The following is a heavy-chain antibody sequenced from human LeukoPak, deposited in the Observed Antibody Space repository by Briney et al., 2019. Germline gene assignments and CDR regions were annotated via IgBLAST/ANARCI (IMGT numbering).Heavy chain of an antibody. Sequence: GGSLRLSCTASGFPFSNYWMSWVRQAPGKGLEWVSAISGSGGSTYYADSVKGRFAISRDNSKNTLYLQMNSLRAEDTAVYYCAKEPDYGDGYWGQGTLVTVSS. D-gene: IGHD4-17*01. CDR1: GFPFSNYW. CDR3: AKEPDYGDGY. CDR2: ISGSGGST. J-gene: IGHJ4*02. V-gene: IGHV3-23*01.